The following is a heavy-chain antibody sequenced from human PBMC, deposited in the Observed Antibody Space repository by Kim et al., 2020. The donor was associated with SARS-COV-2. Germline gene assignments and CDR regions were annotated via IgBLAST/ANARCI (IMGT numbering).Heavy chain of an antibody. CDR1: GFTFSSYA. J-gene: IGHJ4*02. Sequence: GGSLRLSCAASGFTFSSYAMHWVRQAPGKGLEWVAIISYDGNNKYYADSVKGRFTISRDNSKNTLYLQMNSLRAEDTAVYHCARSRITMVRGVISFLDYWGQGTLVTVSS. V-gene: IGHV3-30-3*01. CDR3: ARSRITMVRGVISFLDY. D-gene: IGHD3-10*01. CDR2: ISYDGNNK.